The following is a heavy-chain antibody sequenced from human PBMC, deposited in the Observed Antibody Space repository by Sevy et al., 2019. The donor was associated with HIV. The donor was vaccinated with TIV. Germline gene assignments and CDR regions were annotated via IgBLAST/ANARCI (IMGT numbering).Heavy chain of an antibody. Sequence: GGSLRLSCAASGFTFSTYSMHWVRQAPGKGLEWVSYISKSSRNIYYADSVKGRFTISRDNAKNSLYLQMNSLRAEDTGVYYCAREILVIPYYYYAMDVSGQGTSVTVSS. V-gene: IGHV3-48*01. CDR1: GFTFSTYS. CDR2: ISKSSRNI. D-gene: IGHD3-9*01. J-gene: IGHJ6*02. CDR3: AREILVIPYYYYAMDV.